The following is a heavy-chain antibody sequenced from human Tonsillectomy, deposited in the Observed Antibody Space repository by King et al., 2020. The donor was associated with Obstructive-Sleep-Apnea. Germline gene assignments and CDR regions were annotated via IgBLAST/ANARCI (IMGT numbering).Heavy chain of an antibody. Sequence: VQSGAEVKKPGASVKVSCKASGYTFTNYGISWVRQAPGQGLEWMGWISAYTGHTKYALKVQGRVTMTTDTSTSTAYMELRSLRFDDTAVYYCARDRVATRGGDFFYYGMDVWGLGTTVTVAS. J-gene: IGHJ6*02. V-gene: IGHV1-18*01. CDR3: ARDRVATRGGDFFYYGMDV. CDR2: ISAYTGHT. D-gene: IGHD2-21*02. CDR1: GYTFTNYG.